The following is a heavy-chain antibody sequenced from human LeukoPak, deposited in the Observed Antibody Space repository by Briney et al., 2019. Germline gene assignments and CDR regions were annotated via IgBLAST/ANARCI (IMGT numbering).Heavy chain of an antibody. V-gene: IGHV1-18*01. CDR1: GYTFTSYG. Sequence: ASVKVSCKASGYTFTSYGISWVRQAPGQGLEWMGWISAYNGNTNYAQKLQGRVTMTTDTSTSTAYVELRSLRSDDTAVYYCARDKSRYDSRSDYWGQGTLVTVSS. D-gene: IGHD3-22*01. J-gene: IGHJ4*02. CDR3: ARDKSRYDSRSDY. CDR2: ISAYNGNT.